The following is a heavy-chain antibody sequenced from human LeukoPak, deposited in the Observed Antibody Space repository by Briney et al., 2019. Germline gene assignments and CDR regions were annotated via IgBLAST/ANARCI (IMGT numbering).Heavy chain of an antibody. Sequence: ASVKVSCKASGYTFTSYGISWVRRAPGQGLEWMGWISAYNGNTNYAQKLQGRVTMTTDTSTSTAYMELRSLRSDDTAVYYCARGYYDILTGYSTSDAFDIWGQGTMVTVSS. V-gene: IGHV1-18*01. CDR2: ISAYNGNT. J-gene: IGHJ3*02. D-gene: IGHD3-9*01. CDR1: GYTFTSYG. CDR3: ARGYYDILTGYSTSDAFDI.